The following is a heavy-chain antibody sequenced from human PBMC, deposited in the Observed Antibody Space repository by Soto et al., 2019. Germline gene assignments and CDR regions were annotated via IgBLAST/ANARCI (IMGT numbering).Heavy chain of an antibody. V-gene: IGHV3-23*01. Sequence: PGWSLRLSCVSSVITSISYAMGWVRQAPGRGLEWVAGISGNGGSSYYAGAVKGRFTISRDNSKNTLYLQMNSLTVEDTAVYYCAKRLFAVVVVGGYDIWGQGTMVTVSS. D-gene: IGHD3-3*01. CDR1: VITSISYA. J-gene: IGHJ3*02. CDR3: AKRLFAVVVVGGYDI. CDR2: ISGNGGSS.